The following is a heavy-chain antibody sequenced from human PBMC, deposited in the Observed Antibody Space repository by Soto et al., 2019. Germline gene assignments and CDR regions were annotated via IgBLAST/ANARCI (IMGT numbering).Heavy chain of an antibody. J-gene: IGHJ4*02. CDR2: MNPNSGNT. D-gene: IGHD2-2*01. V-gene: IGHV1-8*02. CDR1: GGTFSSYT. CDR3: ARGFRGSRDIVVVPAAISWADY. Sequence: ASVKVSCKASGGTFSSYTISWVRQATGQGLEWMGWMNPNSGNTGYAQKFQGRVTMTRNTSISTAYMELSSLRSEDTAVYYCARGFRGSRDIVVVPAAISWADYWGQGTLVTAPQ.